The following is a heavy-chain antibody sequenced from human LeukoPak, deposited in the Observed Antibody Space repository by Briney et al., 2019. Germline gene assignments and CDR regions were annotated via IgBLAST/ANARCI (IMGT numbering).Heavy chain of an antibody. V-gene: IGHV3-23*01. CDR1: GFTFSSYA. Sequence: GGSLRLSCAASGFTFSSYAMSWVRQAPGKGLGWVSAISGSGCSTYYADSVKGRFTISRDNSKNTLYLQMNSLRAEDTAVYYCSKDFSVAGREGYWGQGTLVIVSS. D-gene: IGHD6-19*01. J-gene: IGHJ4*02. CDR3: SKDFSVAGREGY. CDR2: ISGSGCST.